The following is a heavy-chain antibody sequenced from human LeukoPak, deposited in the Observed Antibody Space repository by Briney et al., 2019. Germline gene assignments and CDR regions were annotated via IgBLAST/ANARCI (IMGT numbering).Heavy chain of an antibody. CDR1: GYSISSGYY. Sequence: SETLSLTCAVSGYSISSGYYWGWIRPPPGKGLEWIGSIYHSGSTYYNPSLKSRVTISVDTSKNQFSLKLSSVTAADTAVYYCAKSEQQLGPRRWFDPWGQGTLVTV. V-gene: IGHV4-38-2*01. D-gene: IGHD6-13*01. CDR2: IYHSGST. J-gene: IGHJ5*02. CDR3: AKSEQQLGPRRWFDP.